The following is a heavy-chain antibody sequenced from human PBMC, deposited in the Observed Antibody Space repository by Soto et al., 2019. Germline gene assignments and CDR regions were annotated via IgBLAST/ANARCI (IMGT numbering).Heavy chain of an antibody. CDR3: ARVGHITNCGMAV. CDR2: IIPFFGTS. Sequence: QVQLVQSGPEVKKPGSSVKVSCGASGGTFSSYPINWVRQAPGQGLEWMGGIIPFFGTSNYAQKFQGRVTITADDSTSTAYMELRSLRSEDTAVYYCARVGHITNCGMAVWGQGTTVTVAS. CDR1: GGTFSSYP. V-gene: IGHV1-69*01. J-gene: IGHJ6*02. D-gene: IGHD1-26*01.